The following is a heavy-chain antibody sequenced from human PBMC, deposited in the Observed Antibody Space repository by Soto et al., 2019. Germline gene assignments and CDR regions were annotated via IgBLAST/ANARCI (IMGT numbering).Heavy chain of an antibody. CDR2: IYSSGDG. CDR3: ITTYSGTPARPYLDL. J-gene: IGHJ4*02. D-gene: IGHD1-26*01. CDR1: GFTVSSNY. V-gene: IGHV3-53*01. Sequence: GGSLRLSCAASGFTVSSNYMSWVRQAPGKGLEWVSLIYSSGDGYYADSVKGRFTISRDNSRNTLHLQMNSLKTEDTAVYYCITTYSGTPARPYLDLWGQGTPVTVSS.